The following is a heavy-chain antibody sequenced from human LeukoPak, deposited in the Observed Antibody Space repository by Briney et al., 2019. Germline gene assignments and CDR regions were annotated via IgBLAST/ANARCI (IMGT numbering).Heavy chain of an antibody. V-gene: IGHV3-48*03. Sequence: GGSLRLSCAASGFTFSSYEMNWVRQVPGKGLEWVSYISSSGSTIYYADSVKGRFTISRDNAKNSLYLQMNSLRAEDTAVYYCARTRYCSSTSCFKYYFDYWGQGTLVTVSS. D-gene: IGHD2-2*01. CDR3: ARTRYCSSTSCFKYYFDY. J-gene: IGHJ4*02. CDR2: ISSSGSTI. CDR1: GFTFSSYE.